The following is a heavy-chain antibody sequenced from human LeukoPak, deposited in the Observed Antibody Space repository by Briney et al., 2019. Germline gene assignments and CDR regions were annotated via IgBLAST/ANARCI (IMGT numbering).Heavy chain of an antibody. CDR1: GFTVSSNY. J-gene: IGHJ5*02. CDR2: IYSGGST. CDR3: AKHMVRGVITPFDP. Sequence: PGGSLRLSCAASGFTVSSNYMSWVRQAPGKGLEWVSVIYSGGSTYYADSVKGRFTISRDNSKNTLYLQMNSLRAEDTAVYYCAKHMVRGVITPFDPWGQGTLVTVSS. V-gene: IGHV3-66*04. D-gene: IGHD3-10*01.